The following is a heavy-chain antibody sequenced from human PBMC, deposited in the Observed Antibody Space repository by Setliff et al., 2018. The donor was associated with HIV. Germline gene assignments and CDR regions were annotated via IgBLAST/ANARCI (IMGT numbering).Heavy chain of an antibody. CDR2: IIPAFDTA. D-gene: IGHD1-26*01. Sequence: SVKVSCKASGGTFSSYAISWVRQAPGQGLEWMGGIIPAFDTASYAQKFQGRVTITRDTSARTAYMELSSLRSEDTAVYYCARDTPDYLGSYYSDYWGQGTLVTVS. CDR3: ARDTPDYLGSYYSDY. CDR1: GGTFSSYA. V-gene: IGHV1-69*05. J-gene: IGHJ4*02.